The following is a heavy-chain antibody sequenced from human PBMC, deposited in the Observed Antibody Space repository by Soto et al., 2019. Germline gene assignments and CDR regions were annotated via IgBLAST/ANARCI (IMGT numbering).Heavy chain of an antibody. J-gene: IGHJ4*02. CDR1: GFNFNDAY. Sequence: SGGSLRLSCAASGFNFNDAYMTWVRLAPGEGLEWVASINHDASEKNFVDSVRGRFTISRDNTERSVFLQMNSLRTDDTAVYYCAWGKGWLRFTSPSHWGQGTLVTVSS. D-gene: IGHD5-12*01. V-gene: IGHV3-7*03. CDR3: AWGKGWLRFTSPSH. CDR2: INHDASEK.